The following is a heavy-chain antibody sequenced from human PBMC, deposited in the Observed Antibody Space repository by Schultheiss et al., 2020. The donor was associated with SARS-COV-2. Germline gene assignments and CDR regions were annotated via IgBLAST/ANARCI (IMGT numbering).Heavy chain of an antibody. V-gene: IGHV4-34*09. Sequence: SQTLSLTCAVYGGSFSGYYWSWIRQPPGKGLEWIGYIYYSGSTYYNPSLKSRVTISVDTSKNQFSLKLSSVTAADTAVYYCARLWDSGYYYYYGMDVWGQGTTVTVAS. CDR2: IYYSGST. CDR3: ARLWDSGYYYYYGMDV. J-gene: IGHJ6*02. CDR1: GGSFSGYY. D-gene: IGHD3-10*01.